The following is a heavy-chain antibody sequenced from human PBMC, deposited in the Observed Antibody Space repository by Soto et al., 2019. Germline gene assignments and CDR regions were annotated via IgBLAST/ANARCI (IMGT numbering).Heavy chain of an antibody. V-gene: IGHV3-11*05. D-gene: IGHD6-13*01. J-gene: IGHJ4*02. CDR3: ARGRGAAADYFHF. CDR2: ISSSTSHT. Sequence: QVQLVESGGGLVKPGGSLRLSCAVSGFTFSDYYMTWIGQAPGTGLEWVSYISSSTSHTNYADSVKGRFTISRDNAKNSLFLQMNSLTAEDTAVYYCARGRGAAADYFHFWGQGTLVTVSS. CDR1: GFTFSDYY.